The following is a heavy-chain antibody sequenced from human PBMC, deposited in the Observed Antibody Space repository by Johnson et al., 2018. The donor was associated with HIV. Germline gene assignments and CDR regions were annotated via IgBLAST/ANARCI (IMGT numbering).Heavy chain of an antibody. CDR3: AKDILGGSCWHAFDI. D-gene: IGHD2-15*01. CDR2: ISSSGSTI. CDR1: EFTFSDYY. J-gene: IGHJ3*02. V-gene: IGHV3-11*01. Sequence: QVQLVESGGGVVRPGGSLRLSCAASEFTFSDYYMNWIRQAPGKGLEWVSYISSSGSTIYYADSVKGRFTISRDIAKNSLYLQMNSLRPEDTALYYCAKDILGGSCWHAFDIWGQGTVVSVSS.